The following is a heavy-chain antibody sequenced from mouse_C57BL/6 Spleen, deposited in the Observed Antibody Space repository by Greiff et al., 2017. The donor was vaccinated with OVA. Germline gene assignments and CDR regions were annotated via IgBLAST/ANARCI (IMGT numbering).Heavy chain of an antibody. CDR1: GFTFSDYG. CDR2: ISSGSSTI. CDR3: ANAYYSNGGFAY. D-gene: IGHD2-5*01. J-gene: IGHJ3*01. Sequence: EVKVVESGGGLVKPGGSLKLSCAASGFTFSDYGMHWVRQAPEKGLEWVAYISSGSSTIYYADTVKGRFTISRDNAKNTLFLQMTSLRSEDTAMYYCANAYYSNGGFAYWGQGTLVTVSA. V-gene: IGHV5-17*01.